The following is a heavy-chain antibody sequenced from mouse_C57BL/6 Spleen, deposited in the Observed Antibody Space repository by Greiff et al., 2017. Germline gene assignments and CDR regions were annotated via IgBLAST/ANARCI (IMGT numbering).Heavy chain of an antibody. V-gene: IGHV1-19*01. CDR2: INPYNGGT. CDR3: ARDYYGSFDY. J-gene: IGHJ2*01. CDR1: GFTFTDYY. D-gene: IGHD1-1*01. Sequence: EVQLQQSGPVLVKPGASVKMSCKASGFTFTDYYMNWVKQSHGKSLEWIGGINPYNGGTSYNQKFKGKATLTVDKSSSTAYMELNSLTSEDSAVYYCARDYYGSFDYWGQGTTLTVSS.